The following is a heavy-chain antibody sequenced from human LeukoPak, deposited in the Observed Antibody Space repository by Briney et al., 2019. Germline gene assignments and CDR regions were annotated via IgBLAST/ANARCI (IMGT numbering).Heavy chain of an antibody. D-gene: IGHD1-20*01. CDR3: AREGITGTD. CDR2: INHSGST. CDR1: GFTFSDHY. J-gene: IGHJ4*02. V-gene: IGHV4-34*01. Sequence: GSLRLSCAASGFTFSDHYMDWVRQPPGKGLEWIGEINHSGSTNYNPSLKSRVTISVDTSKNQFSLKLSSVTAADTAVYYCAREGITGTDWGQGTLVTVSS.